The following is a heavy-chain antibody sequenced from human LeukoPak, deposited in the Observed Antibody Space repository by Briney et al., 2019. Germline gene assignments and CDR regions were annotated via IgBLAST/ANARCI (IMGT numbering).Heavy chain of an antibody. D-gene: IGHD6-13*01. CDR1: GDSISNFY. V-gene: IGHV4-59*01. Sequence: KSSETLSLTCTVSGDSISNFYWSWIRQPPGKGLELIGYISHSGSTNFNPSLESRVTILIDPSKTQFSLRLTSVTAADTAVYYCARVSAAAADVWGQGTLVTVSS. CDR3: ARVSAAAADV. CDR2: ISHSGST. J-gene: IGHJ4*02.